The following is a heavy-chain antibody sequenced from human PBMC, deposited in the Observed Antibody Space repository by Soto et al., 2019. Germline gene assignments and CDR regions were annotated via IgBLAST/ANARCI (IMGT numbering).Heavy chain of an antibody. V-gene: IGHV3-7*01. CDR1: GFTFSSVW. CDR2: IKTDGSEK. D-gene: IGHD5-18*01. CDR3: ARDQPGYSYGYGLGY. J-gene: IGHJ4*02. Sequence: GGSLRLSCVAFGFTFSSVWMGWVCQAPGKGLEWVAMIKTDGSEKTSVDSVKGRFTISRDNAKNSLYLQMDSLRVEDTAVYYCARDQPGYSYGYGLGYWGQGTLVTVSS.